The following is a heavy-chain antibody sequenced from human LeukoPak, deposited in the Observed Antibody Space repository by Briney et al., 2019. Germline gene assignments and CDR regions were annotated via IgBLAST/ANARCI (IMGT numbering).Heavy chain of an antibody. Sequence: SQTLSLTCTVSGGSISSGGYYWSWIRQHPGKGLEWIGYIYYSGSTYYNPSLKSRVTISVDTSKNQFSLKLSSVTAADTAVYYCARGFGKNYYGSSGYYGFDYWGQGTLVTVSS. CDR1: GGSISSGGYY. J-gene: IGHJ4*02. D-gene: IGHD3-22*01. CDR2: IYYSGST. V-gene: IGHV4-31*03. CDR3: ARGFGKNYYGSSGYYGFDY.